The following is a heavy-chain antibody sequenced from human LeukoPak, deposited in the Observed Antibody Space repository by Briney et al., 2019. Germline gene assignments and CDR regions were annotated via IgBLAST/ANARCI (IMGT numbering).Heavy chain of an antibody. D-gene: IGHD3-9*01. CDR1: GFNFSDYY. Sequence: SGGSLRLSCAASGFNFSDYYINWVRQAPGKGLEWVSYISSSGGYRYYADSVKGRFTISRDNAKNSLYLQMNSLRAEDTAVYFCARGKLLYFDFDYWGQGTLVTVSS. CDR3: ARGKLLYFDFDY. CDR2: ISSSGGYR. V-gene: IGHV3-21*01. J-gene: IGHJ4*02.